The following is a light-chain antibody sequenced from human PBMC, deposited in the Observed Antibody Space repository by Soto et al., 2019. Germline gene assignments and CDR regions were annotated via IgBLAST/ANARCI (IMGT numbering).Light chain of an antibody. CDR3: QQYDDYPLT. CDR1: QSISSY. Sequence: DIQMTQSPSSLSASVGDRVTITCRASQSISSYLNWYQQKPGKAPNLLIYKASSLESGVPSRFSGSGSGTEFTLTISSLQPDDFATYYCQQYDDYPLTFGGGTKVDIK. CDR2: KAS. J-gene: IGKJ4*01. V-gene: IGKV1-5*03.